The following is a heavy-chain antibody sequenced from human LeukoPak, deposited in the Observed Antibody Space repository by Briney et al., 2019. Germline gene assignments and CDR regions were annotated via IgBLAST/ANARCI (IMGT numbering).Heavy chain of an antibody. V-gene: IGHV3-48*01. CDR2: IRSSSRTI. CDR1: GFTFSSYS. J-gene: IGHJ3*02. D-gene: IGHD4-17*01. Sequence: GGSLRLSCAASGFTFSSYSMNWVRQAPGKGLEWISYIRSSSRTIYYADSVKGRFTISRDNAKNSLYLQMNSLRAEDTAVYYCASYGDLDALDIWGQGTMVTVSS. CDR3: ASYGDLDALDI.